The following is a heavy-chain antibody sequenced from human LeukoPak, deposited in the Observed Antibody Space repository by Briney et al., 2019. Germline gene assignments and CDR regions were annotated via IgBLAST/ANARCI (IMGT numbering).Heavy chain of an antibody. CDR1: GDSVSSNSGA. D-gene: IGHD6-19*01. CDR2: TYYRSKWYN. V-gene: IGHV6-1*01. CDR3: ARDGTSVAGNWFDP. J-gene: IGHJ5*02. Sequence: SQTLSLTCAISGDSVSSNSGAWNWIRQSPSRGLEWLGRTYYRSKWYNDYAASVKSRITINPDTSKNQFPLQLSSVTPEDTAVYYCARDGTSVAGNWFDPWGQGTLVTVSS.